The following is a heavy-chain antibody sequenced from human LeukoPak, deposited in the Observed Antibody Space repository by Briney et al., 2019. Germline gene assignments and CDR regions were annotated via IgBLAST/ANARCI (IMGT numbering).Heavy chain of an antibody. CDR2: ISGSGGST. D-gene: IGHD4-23*01. CDR1: GFTFSSYA. Sequence: SGGSLRLSCAASGFTFSSYAMSWVRQAPGKGLEWVSAISGSGGSTYYADSVKGRFTVSRDNSKNTLYLQMNSLRAEDTAVYYCAKIYATVVTPESYFDLWDRGTLVTVSS. J-gene: IGHJ2*01. V-gene: IGHV3-23*01. CDR3: AKIYATVVTPESYFDL.